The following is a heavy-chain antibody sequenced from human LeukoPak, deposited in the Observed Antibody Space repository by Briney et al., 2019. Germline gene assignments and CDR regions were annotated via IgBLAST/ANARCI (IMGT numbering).Heavy chain of an antibody. CDR1: GFTVSSNY. D-gene: IGHD6-13*01. CDR3: ARDFIAAAPHY. CDR2: IYSGGST. V-gene: IGHV3-66*02. Sequence: GGSLRLSCAASGFTVSSNYMSWVRQAPGKGLEWVSVIYSGGSTYYADSVKGRFTISRDNSKNTLYLQMNSLRAEDTAVYYCARDFIAAAPHYWGQGTLVTVSS. J-gene: IGHJ4*02.